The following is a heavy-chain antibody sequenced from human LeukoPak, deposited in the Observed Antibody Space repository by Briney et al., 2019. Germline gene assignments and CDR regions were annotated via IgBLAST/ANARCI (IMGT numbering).Heavy chain of an antibody. CDR3: ARNRYSGSYTSGTFNY. CDR2: INHSGST. J-gene: IGHJ4*02. Sequence: SETLSLTCAVYGGSFSGYYWSWIPQPPGKGLEWIGEINHSGSTNYNPSLKSRVTISVDTSKNQFSLELSSVTAADTAVYYCARNRYSGSYTSGTFNYWGQGTLVTVSS. CDR1: GGSFSGYY. D-gene: IGHD1-26*01. V-gene: IGHV4-34*01.